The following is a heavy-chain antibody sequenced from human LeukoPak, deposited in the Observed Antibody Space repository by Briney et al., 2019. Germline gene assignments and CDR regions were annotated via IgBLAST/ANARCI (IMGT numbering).Heavy chain of an antibody. CDR1: GFTFSSYG. CDR3: SIGDYYFDY. J-gene: IGHJ4*02. CDR2: ISYDGSNK. V-gene: IGHV3-30*03. Sequence: PGRSLRLSCAASGFTFSSYGMHWVCQAPGKGLEWVAVISYDGSNKYYADSVKGRFTISRDNSKNTLYLQMNSLRAEDTAVYYCSIGDYYFDYWGQGTLVTVSS.